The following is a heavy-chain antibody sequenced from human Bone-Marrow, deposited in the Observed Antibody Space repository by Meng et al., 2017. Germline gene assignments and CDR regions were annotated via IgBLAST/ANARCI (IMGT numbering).Heavy chain of an antibody. CDR1: GGSISRHNR. V-gene: IGHV4-4*02. CDR2: IYHRAVT. CDR3: ARGSSSSWPNCDY. D-gene: IGHD6-13*01. Sequence: QVQLNESCPGLMKPTGSPSLTCAVSGGSISRHNRWSWVRQPPGKELEWIGEIYHRAVTNYNPSLKIRVTISVDKTKTQFSLKLSSVTAADTAVYYCARGSSSSWPNCDYWGQGTLVTVSS. J-gene: IGHJ4*02.